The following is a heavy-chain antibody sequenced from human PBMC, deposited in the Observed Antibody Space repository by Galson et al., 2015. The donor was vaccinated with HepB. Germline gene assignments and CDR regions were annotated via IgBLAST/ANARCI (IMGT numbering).Heavy chain of an antibody. D-gene: IGHD3-9*01. CDR1: GFTFSINW. CDR3: ARGSARYFDWLYYFDY. Sequence: SLRLSCAASGFTFSINWMHWVRQAPGKGLVWVSRINRDGSSTSYADSVKGRFTISRDNAKNTLYLQMNSLRAEDTAVYYCARGSARYFDWLYYFDYWGQGTLSPSPQ. V-gene: IGHV3-74*01. J-gene: IGHJ4*02. CDR2: INRDGSST.